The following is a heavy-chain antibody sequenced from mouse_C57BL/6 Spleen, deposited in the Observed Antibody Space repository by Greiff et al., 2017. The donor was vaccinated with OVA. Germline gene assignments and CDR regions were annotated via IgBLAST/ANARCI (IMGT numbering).Heavy chain of an antibody. CDR2: IYPGSGST. Sequence: QLQQPGAELVKPGASVKMSCKASGYTFTSYWITWVKQRPGQGLEWIGDIYPGSGSTNYNEKFKSKATLTVDTSSSTAYMQLSSLTSEDSTVYYCARWYDGTCPMDYWGQGTSVTVSS. V-gene: IGHV1-55*01. D-gene: IGHD2-3*01. CDR3: ARWYDGTCPMDY. CDR1: GYTFTSYW. J-gene: IGHJ4*01.